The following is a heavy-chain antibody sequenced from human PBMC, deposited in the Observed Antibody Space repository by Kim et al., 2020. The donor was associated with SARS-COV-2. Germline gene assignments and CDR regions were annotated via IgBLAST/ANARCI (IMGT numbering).Heavy chain of an antibody. Sequence: GGSLRLSCAASGLSFDSAAMNWVRQAPGKGLEWVAVISYDGRNKEYADSVKGRFTISRDNPKSTLYLQLNSLRAEDTAVYYCARGNYSESVSLSDYYNGMDVWGQGTKLTVSS. CDR3: ARGNYSESVSLSDYYNGMDV. V-gene: IGHV3-30-3*01. CDR2: ISYDGRNK. D-gene: IGHD3-10*01. CDR1: GLSFDSAA. J-gene: IGHJ6*02.